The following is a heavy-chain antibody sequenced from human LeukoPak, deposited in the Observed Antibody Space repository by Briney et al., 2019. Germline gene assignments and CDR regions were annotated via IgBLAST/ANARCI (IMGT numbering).Heavy chain of an antibody. V-gene: IGHV1-2*02. CDR3: ASETLPYGDFEF. Sequence: ASVKVSCKASGYTFIDYYIQWVRQAPGQGLEWMGWIDPKSGGTNYGQKFQGRVTITRDTSINTAYMEMSSLRSDDTAMYYCASETLPYGDFEFWGQGSLVTVSS. CDR1: GYTFIDYY. CDR2: IDPKSGGT. D-gene: IGHD4-17*01. J-gene: IGHJ4*02.